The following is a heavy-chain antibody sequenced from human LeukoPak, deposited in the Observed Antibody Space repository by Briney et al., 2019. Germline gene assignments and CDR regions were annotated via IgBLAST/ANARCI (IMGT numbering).Heavy chain of an antibody. D-gene: IGHD2-15*01. CDR1: GGSFSGYY. V-gene: IGHV4-34*01. CDR2: INHSGST. J-gene: IGHJ2*01. CDR3: ARGYCSGGSRYLRVWYFDL. Sequence: SETLSLTCAVYGGSFSGYYWSWIRQPPGKGLEWIGEINHSGSTNYNPSLKSRVTISVDTSKNQFSLKLSSVTAADTAVYYCARGYCSGGSRYLRVWYFDLWGRGTLVTVSS.